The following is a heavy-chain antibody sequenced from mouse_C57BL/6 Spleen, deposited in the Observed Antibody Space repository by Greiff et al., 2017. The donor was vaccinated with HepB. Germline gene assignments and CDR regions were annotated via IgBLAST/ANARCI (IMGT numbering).Heavy chain of an antibody. CDR1: GFTFSSYG. CDR3: ARHLTGWYFDV. V-gene: IGHV5-6*01. CDR2: ISSGGSYT. Sequence: EVKLMESGGDLVKPGGSLKLSCAASGFTFSSYGMSWVRQTPDKRLEWVATISSGGSYTYYPDSVKGRFTISRDNAKNTLYLQMSRLKSEDTAMYYCARHLTGWYFDVWGTGTTVTVSS. J-gene: IGHJ1*03. D-gene: IGHD4-1*01.